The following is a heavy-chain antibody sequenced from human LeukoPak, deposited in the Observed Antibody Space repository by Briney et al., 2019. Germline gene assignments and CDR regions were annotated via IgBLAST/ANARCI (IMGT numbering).Heavy chain of an antibody. D-gene: IGHD4-11*01. J-gene: IGHJ5*02. CDR3: ARDESTVTIYGWFDP. CDR1: GYTFTSYA. Sequence: GASVKVSCKASGYTFTSYAMNWVRQAPGQGLEWMGWINTNTGNPTYAQGFTGRFVFSLDTSVSTAYLRISSLKAEDTAVYYCARDESTVTIYGWFDPWGQGTLVTVSS. CDR2: INTNTGNP. V-gene: IGHV7-4-1*02.